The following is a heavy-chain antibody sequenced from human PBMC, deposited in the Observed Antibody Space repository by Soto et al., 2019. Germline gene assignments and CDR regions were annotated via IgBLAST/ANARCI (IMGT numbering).Heavy chain of an antibody. CDR2: ISGSGGIT. CDR3: AKENGYSSSWLEFDN. D-gene: IGHD6-13*01. Sequence: EVQLLESGGGLVQPGGSLRLSCAASGFTFSSYAMSWVRQAPGKGLEWVSAISGSGGITYYADSVKGRFTISRENSKNTVYLQRNSLRAEDSAVYYCAKENGYSSSWLEFDNWGQGTLVTVSS. CDR1: GFTFSSYA. J-gene: IGHJ4*02. V-gene: IGHV3-23*01.